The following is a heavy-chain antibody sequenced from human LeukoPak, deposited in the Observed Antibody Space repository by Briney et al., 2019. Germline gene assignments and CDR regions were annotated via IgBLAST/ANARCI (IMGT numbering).Heavy chain of an antibody. CDR1: GDSISSGDYY. J-gene: IGHJ4*02. D-gene: IGHD3-10*01. CDR2: IYYSGST. CDR3: ASTASITMVRGATFTFDY. Sequence: SETLSLTCTVSGDSISSGDYYWSWIRQPPGKGLEWIGYIYYSGSTYYNPSLKSRVTISVDTSKNQFSLKLSSVTAADTAVYYCASTASITMVRGATFTFDYWGQGTLVTVSS. V-gene: IGHV4-30-4*01.